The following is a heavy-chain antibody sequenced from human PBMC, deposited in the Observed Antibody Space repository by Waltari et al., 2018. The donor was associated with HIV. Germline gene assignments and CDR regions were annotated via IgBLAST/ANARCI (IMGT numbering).Heavy chain of an antibody. V-gene: IGHV3-11*01. D-gene: IGHD5-12*01. CDR3: ARPRYSGYDYPTYFDY. J-gene: IGHJ4*02. CDR1: GFTFSDSY. Sequence: QVQLVESGGGLVKPGGSLRLSCAASGFTFSDSYMSWVRQAPGKGLEWVSYINTGGSSKYYTDSVKGRFTISRDNAKNSLYLQMDNLRGEDTAVYYCARPRYSGYDYPTYFDYWGQGNLVTVSS. CDR2: INTGGSSK.